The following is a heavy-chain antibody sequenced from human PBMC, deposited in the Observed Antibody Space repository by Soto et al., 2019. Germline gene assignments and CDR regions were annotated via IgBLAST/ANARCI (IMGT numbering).Heavy chain of an antibody. J-gene: IGHJ5*02. D-gene: IGHD3-10*01. CDR2: IYYSGST. CDR1: GGSISSGDYY. V-gene: IGHV4-30-4*01. CDR3: ARELGVRGEGGFDP. Sequence: QVQLQESGPGLVKPSQTLSLTCTVSGGSISSGDYYWSWIRQPPGKGLEWIGYIYYSGSTYYNPSLKSRVTISVDTSKSQSSRKLSSVTAADTAVYYCARELGVRGEGGFDPWGQGTLVTVSS.